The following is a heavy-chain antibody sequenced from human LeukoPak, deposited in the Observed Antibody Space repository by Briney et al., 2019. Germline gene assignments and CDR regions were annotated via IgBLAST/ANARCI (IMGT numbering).Heavy chain of an antibody. CDR2: ISAHNGNA. Sequence: ASVKVSCKASGYTFTTYGISWVRQAPGQGLEWVGWISAHNGNANYAHKLQGRVTMTTDTSTSTAYMDLRSLRSDDTAVYYCARGESYYDSSGPPYGIWGQGTMVTVSS. CDR3: ARGESYYDSSGPPYGI. J-gene: IGHJ3*02. D-gene: IGHD3-22*01. CDR1: GYTFTTYG. V-gene: IGHV1-18*01.